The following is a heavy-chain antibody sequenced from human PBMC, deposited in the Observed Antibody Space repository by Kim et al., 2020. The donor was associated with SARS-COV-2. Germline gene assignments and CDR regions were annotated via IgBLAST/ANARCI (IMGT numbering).Heavy chain of an antibody. CDR2: IRGDGRTT. Sequence: GGSLRLSCAASGFSFDDSAMHWVRQAPGKGLEWVSLIRGDGRTTFYADSVKGRFTISRDNSKNSLYLQMNSLRTEDTAFYYCQTFNIWGQGTMVTVSS. J-gene: IGHJ3*02. CDR1: GFSFDDSA. V-gene: IGHV3-43*02. CDR3: QTFNI.